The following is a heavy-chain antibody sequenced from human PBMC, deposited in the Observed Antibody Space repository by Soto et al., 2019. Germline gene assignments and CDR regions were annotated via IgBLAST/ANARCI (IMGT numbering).Heavy chain of an antibody. CDR1: VLSIISDEYY. D-gene: IGHD6-19*01. Sequence: TXSLTGTFCVLSIISDEYYGSWIRQSPGKGLEWIGNIHYGGTTYYTPSLKTRLSISVDTSTNKFSLKLTSVTAADTAVYFCATEEKKMKMRGWLGIWGQGTLVTVSS. CDR2: IHYGGTT. J-gene: IGHJ4*02. V-gene: IGHV4-30-4*01. CDR3: ATEEKKMKMRGWLGI.